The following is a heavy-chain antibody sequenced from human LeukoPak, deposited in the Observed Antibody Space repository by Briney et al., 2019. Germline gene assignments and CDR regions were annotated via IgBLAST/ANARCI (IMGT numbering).Heavy chain of an antibody. Sequence: GASVNVSRKASVYMFTSYGTTWVRDAPGQGRECMGWISAYNGNTNYAQNPQGRDTMTTDTSTSTAYMELRSLRSDDTAVYYCARSGAADCSGDSCYGSKFDHWGQGTLVTVSS. CDR3: ARSGAADCSGDSCYGSKFDH. D-gene: IGHD2-15*01. J-gene: IGHJ5*02. V-gene: IGHV1-18*01. CDR1: VYMFTSYG. CDR2: ISAYNGNT.